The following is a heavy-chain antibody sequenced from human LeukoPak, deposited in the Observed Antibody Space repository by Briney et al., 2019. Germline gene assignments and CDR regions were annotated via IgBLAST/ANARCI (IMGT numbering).Heavy chain of an antibody. CDR2: IYCSGST. V-gene: IGHV4-59*08. D-gene: IGHD6-19*01. CDR1: GDSLSSHY. Sequence: SETLSLTCTVSGDSLSSHYWSWIRQPPGKGLEWIGYIYCSGSTHYDPSLRSRVTISEDASKNQFSLMLTSVTAADTAVDYCARNVGWYSHDSWGQGTLVTVSS. J-gene: IGHJ4*02. CDR3: ARNVGWYSHDS.